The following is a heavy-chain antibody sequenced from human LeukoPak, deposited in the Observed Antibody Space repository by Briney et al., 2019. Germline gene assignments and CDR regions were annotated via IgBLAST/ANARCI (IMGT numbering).Heavy chain of an antibody. D-gene: IGHD6-19*01. J-gene: IGHJ5*02. CDR2: ISAYNGNT. CDR1: GYTFTTYG. Sequence: ASVKVSCKASGYTFTTYGISWVRQAPGQGLEWMGWISAYNGNTNYAQKLQGRVTMTTDTSTSTAYMELRSLRSDDTAVYYCARDDPIAVAGTNWFDPWGQGTLVTVSS. CDR3: ARDDPIAVAGTNWFDP. V-gene: IGHV1-18*01.